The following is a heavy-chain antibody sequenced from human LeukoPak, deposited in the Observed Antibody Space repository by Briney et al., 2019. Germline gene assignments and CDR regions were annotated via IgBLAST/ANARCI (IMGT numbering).Heavy chain of an antibody. CDR1: GGSISSYY. D-gene: IGHD6-19*01. CDR3: ARGGLLYSSGWGTTLGRYYYYMDV. CDR2: IYTRGST. Sequence: SETLSLTCTVSGGSISSYYWSWIRQPAGKGLEWIGRIYTRGSTNYNPSLKSRVTISVDKSKNQFSLKLSSVTAADTAVYYCARGGLLYSSGWGTTLGRYYYYMDVWGKGTTVTVSS. V-gene: IGHV4-4*07. J-gene: IGHJ6*03.